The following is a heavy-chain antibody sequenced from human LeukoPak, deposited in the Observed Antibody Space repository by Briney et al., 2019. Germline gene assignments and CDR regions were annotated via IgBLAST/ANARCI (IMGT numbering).Heavy chain of an antibody. CDR2: FYHSGST. CDR1: GASISSSDYY. V-gene: IGHV4-39*07. D-gene: IGHD2-2*01. J-gene: IGHJ5*02. CDR3: VKLGVVGIDQNWFDP. Sequence: HPSETLSLTCTVSGASISSSDYYWGWIRQPPGKGLEWIGNFYHSGSTYYNASLKSRVTISVDTSKNQFSLMLTSMTAADTAVYYCVKLGVVGIDQNWFDPWGQGTLVTVSS.